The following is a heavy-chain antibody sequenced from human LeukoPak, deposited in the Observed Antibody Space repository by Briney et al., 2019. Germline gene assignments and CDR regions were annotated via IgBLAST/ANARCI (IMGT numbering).Heavy chain of an antibody. Sequence: GGSLRLSCTASGFTFSGSAMHWVRQASGKGLEWVGRIRSKANSYATVYAASVKARFTISRDDSKNTAYLQMTSLKTEDTAVYYCTSGLSVRRSNNTPVDYWGQGTLVTVSS. D-gene: IGHD1-1*01. CDR3: TSGLSVRRSNNTPVDY. V-gene: IGHV3-73*01. CDR1: GFTFSGSA. CDR2: IRSKANSYAT. J-gene: IGHJ4*02.